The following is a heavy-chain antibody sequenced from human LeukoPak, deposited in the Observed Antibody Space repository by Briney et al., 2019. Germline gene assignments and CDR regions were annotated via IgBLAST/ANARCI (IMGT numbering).Heavy chain of an antibody. J-gene: IGHJ4*02. Sequence: GGSLRLSCAASGFTFSSYAMSWVRQAPGKRLEWVSAISGSGGSTYYADSVKGRFTISRDNSKNTLYLQMNSLRAEDTAVYYCATLRPGYCSSTSCPHPYYFDYWGQGTLVTVSS. CDR1: GFTFSSYA. D-gene: IGHD2-2*01. CDR3: ATLRPGYCSSTSCPHPYYFDY. V-gene: IGHV3-23*01. CDR2: ISGSGGST.